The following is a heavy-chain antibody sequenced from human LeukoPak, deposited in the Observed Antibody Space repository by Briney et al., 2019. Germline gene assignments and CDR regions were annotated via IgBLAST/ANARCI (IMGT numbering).Heavy chain of an antibody. D-gene: IGHD2-15*01. V-gene: IGHV3-74*01. CDR2: INSDGSTT. Sequence: PGGSLRLSCAASGFTFSGNWMHWVRQAPGKGLVWVSRINSDGSTTSYADSVKGRFTISRDNAKNTLYLQMNSLRAEDTAVYYCASNCSGGSCYGAFDIWGQGTMVTVSS. CDR1: GFTFSGNW. J-gene: IGHJ3*02. CDR3: ASNCSGGSCYGAFDI.